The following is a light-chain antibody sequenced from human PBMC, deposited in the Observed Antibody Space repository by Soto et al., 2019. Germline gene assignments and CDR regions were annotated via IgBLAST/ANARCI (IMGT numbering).Light chain of an antibody. V-gene: IGKV1-5*01. CDR3: HSRA. J-gene: IGKJ5*01. CDR2: DAS. CDR1: QTISRW. Sequence: DIQLTKTPSTLSASVGDEVTITCRASQTISRWLGWYQQKPGRAPKLLIYDASTLGSGVPSRFSGSGSETVFTLTIRRLQPYDFATYFWHSRAFGQGERL.